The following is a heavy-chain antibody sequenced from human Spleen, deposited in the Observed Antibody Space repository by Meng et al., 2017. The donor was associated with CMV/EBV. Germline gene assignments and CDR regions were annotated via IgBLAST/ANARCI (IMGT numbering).Heavy chain of an antibody. D-gene: IGHD3-3*01. J-gene: IGHJ4*02. Sequence: GGSLRLSCAASGFTFSNYGIHWVRQAPDKGLEWVAFIRYDGSNEYYADSVKGRFTISRDTSRNTVFLQMDSLRAEDTAVYYCAKGWKWGNGYYASDYWGQGTLVIVSS. CDR1: GFTFSNYG. CDR3: AKGWKWGNGYYASDY. CDR2: IRYDGSNE. V-gene: IGHV3-30*02.